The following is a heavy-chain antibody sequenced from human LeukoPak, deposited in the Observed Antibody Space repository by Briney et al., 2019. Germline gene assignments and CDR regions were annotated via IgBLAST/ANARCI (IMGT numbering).Heavy chain of an antibody. J-gene: IGHJ3*02. Sequence: GGSLRLSCAASGFTFSSYAMSWVRQAPGKGVEWVSAISGSGGSTYYADSVKGRFTISRDNSKNTLYLQMNSLRAEDTAVYYCARRLEYSSGWYGNDAFDIWGQGTMVTVSS. D-gene: IGHD6-19*01. V-gene: IGHV3-23*01. CDR2: ISGSGGST. CDR1: GFTFSSYA. CDR3: ARRLEYSSGWYGNDAFDI.